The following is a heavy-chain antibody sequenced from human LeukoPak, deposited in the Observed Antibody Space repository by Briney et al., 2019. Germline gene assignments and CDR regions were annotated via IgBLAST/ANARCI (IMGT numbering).Heavy chain of an antibody. CDR2: ISKDGSDK. CDR1: GFTFSDYA. J-gene: IGHJ4*02. Sequence: GGSLRPSCAASGFTFSDYAMHWVRQAPGKGLEWVAVISKDGSDKYYPGSVRGRFTISRDNSKNTIYLQMDSLRAEDTAIYYCARDYWWNYDYWGQGTLVTVSS. V-gene: IGHV3-30-3*01. D-gene: IGHD1-7*01. CDR3: ARDYWWNYDY.